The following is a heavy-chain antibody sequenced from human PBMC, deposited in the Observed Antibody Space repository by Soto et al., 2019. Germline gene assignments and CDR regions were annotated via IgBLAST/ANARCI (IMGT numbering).Heavy chain of an antibody. CDR2: ISGSGGST. CDR1: GFTFSSCA. J-gene: IGHJ6*02. V-gene: IGHV3-23*01. D-gene: IGHD3-22*01. Sequence: GGSLRLSCAASGFTFSSCAMSWVRQAPGKGLEWVSAISGSGGSTYYADSVKGRFTISRDNSKNTLYLQMNSLRAEDTAVYYCANAYYYDSSGYYYDPYYYGMDVWGQGTTVTVSS. CDR3: ANAYYYDSSGYYYDPYYYGMDV.